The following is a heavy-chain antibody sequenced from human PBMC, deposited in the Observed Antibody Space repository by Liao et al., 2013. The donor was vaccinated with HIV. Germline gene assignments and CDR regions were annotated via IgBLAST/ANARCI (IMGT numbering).Heavy chain of an antibody. V-gene: IGHV4-59*01. Sequence: QVQLQESGPGLVKPSETLSLTCTVSGDSMINYFWSWIRQPPGKGLEWIGYILSNGNTTYNPSLESRVTMSVDTSRNQFSLKLTSVTAADTAVYYCATSGGPYWFFNLWGRGTLVAVSS. J-gene: IGHJ2*01. CDR2: ILSNGNT. D-gene: IGHD3-16*01. CDR3: ATSGGPYWFFNL. CDR1: GDSMINYF.